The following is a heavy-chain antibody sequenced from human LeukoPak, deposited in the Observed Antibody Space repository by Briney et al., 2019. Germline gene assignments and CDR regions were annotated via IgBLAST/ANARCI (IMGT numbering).Heavy chain of an antibody. D-gene: IGHD3-22*01. Sequence: PSETLSLTCTVSGGSISSGSYYWSWIRQPAGKGLEWIGRIYTSGSTNYNPSLKSRVTISVDTSKNQFSLKLSSVTAADTAVYYCARDLTYYDSSGPGGYWGQGTLVTVSS. V-gene: IGHV4-61*02. CDR3: ARDLTYYDSSGPGGY. CDR1: GGSISSGSYY. J-gene: IGHJ4*02. CDR2: IYTSGST.